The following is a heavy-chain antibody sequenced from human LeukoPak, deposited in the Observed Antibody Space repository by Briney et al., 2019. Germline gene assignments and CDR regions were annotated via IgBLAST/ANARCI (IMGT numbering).Heavy chain of an antibody. CDR2: ISWNSGSI. J-gene: IGHJ3*02. CDR3: AKDIQVGYSYGYHDAFDI. D-gene: IGHD5-18*01. CDR1: GFTFDDYA. V-gene: IGHV3-9*01. Sequence: GRSLRLSCAASGFTFDDYAMHWVRQAPGKGLEWVSGISWNSGSIGYADSVKGRFTISRDNAKNSLYLQMNSLRAEDTALYYCAKDIQVGYSYGYHDAFDIWGQGTMVTVSS.